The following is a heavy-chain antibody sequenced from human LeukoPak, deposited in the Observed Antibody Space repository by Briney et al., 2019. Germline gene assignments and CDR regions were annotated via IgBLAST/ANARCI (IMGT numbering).Heavy chain of an antibody. CDR3: ARYPSLDPGWFDP. V-gene: IGHV4-61*02. D-gene: IGHD3/OR15-3a*01. CDR2: IFISGRT. J-gene: IGHJ5*02. Sequence: PSETLSLTCTVSIDSVSSGTLYWTWIRQPAGKGLEWIGRIFISGRTNYNPSLESRVTISVDTSKKQFSLRLSSVTAADTAVYYCARYPSLDPGWFDPWGQGTLVTVSS. CDR1: IDSVSSGTLY.